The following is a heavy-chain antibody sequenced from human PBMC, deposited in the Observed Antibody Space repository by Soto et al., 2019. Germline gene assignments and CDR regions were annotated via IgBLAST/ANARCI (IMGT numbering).Heavy chain of an antibody. J-gene: IGHJ4*02. CDR2: LSGGGDTT. Sequence: EVQLLESGGGLVQPGGSLRLSCAASGFTFNNYAMTWVRQAPGKGLEWVSALSGGGDTTSYADSVKGRFTVSRDGSKDSLYLQMSSLRAEDTALYYCAKGRCGSGSLTPRVDFWGQGTLVTVSS. V-gene: IGHV3-23*01. D-gene: IGHD3-10*01. CDR3: AKGRCGSGSLTPRVDF. CDR1: GFTFNNYA.